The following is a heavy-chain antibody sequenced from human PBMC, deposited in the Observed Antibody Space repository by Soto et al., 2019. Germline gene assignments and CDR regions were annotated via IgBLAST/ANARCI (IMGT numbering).Heavy chain of an antibody. J-gene: IGHJ6*02. Sequence: LEPLSLTCTVSGVSINSYDGSWIRQSPGKRMEWIGYVHHSWGSSYNPSLQSRVAISLDTSKSQFSLKVTSVTATDTAVYYCARQGFGPLHGLVDVWGQGTTVTVSS. D-gene: IGHD3-10*01. CDR3: ARQGFGPLHGLVDV. CDR2: VHHSWGS. V-gene: IGHV4-59*08. CDR1: GVSINSYD.